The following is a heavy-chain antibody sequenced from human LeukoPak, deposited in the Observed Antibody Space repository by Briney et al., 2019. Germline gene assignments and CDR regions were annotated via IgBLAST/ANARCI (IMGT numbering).Heavy chain of an antibody. D-gene: IGHD3-10*01. CDR3: AKDYGSGSYYNVGYMDV. Sequence: PGGFLRLSCAASGFTFSSYGMHWVRQAPGKGLEWVAFIRYDGSNKYCADSVKGRFSISRDNSKYTLYLQMNSLRAEDTAVYYCAKDYGSGSYYNVGYMDVWGKGTTVTVSS. CDR2: IRYDGSNK. CDR1: GFTFSSYG. J-gene: IGHJ6*03. V-gene: IGHV3-30*02.